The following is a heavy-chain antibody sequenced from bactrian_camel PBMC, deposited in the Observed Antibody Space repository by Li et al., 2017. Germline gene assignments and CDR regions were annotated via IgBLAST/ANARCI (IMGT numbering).Heavy chain of an antibody. CDR3: AADLMGWAVGIFPPRQRDFDS. D-gene: IGHD1*01. CDR2: IDDSGGT. V-gene: IGHV3S53*01. J-gene: IGHJ6*01. Sequence: VQLVESGGGSVQAGGSMTLTCAFSEYMHWPRFCMAWFREAPGKEREGVAIIDDSGGTNYANAVKGRFTISRDNTKNTLSLTMNDLKPEDTAIYYCAADLMGWAVGIFPPRQRDFDSWGQGTQVTVS. CDR1: EYMHWPRFC.